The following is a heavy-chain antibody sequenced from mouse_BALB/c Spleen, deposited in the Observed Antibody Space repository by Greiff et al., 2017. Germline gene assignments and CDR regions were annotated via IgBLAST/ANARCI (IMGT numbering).Heavy chain of an antibody. CDR2: IDPENGDT. D-gene: IGHD2-14*01. J-gene: IGHJ4*01. CDR3: NVYRCNYCAMDY. Sequence: VQLQQSGAELVRPGASVKLSCTASGFNINDYYMHWVKQRPEQGLEWIGCIDPENGDTEYAPKFQGKATMTADTSSNTAYLQLSSLTSEDTAVYYCNVYRCNYCAMDYWGQGTSVTVAS. V-gene: IGHV14-4*02. CDR1: GFNINDYY.